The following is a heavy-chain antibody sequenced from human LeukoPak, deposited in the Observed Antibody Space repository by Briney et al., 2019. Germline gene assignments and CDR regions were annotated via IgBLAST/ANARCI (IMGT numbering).Heavy chain of an antibody. CDR1: GFTFSNAW. CDR2: IKTKARGGTA. CDR3: TTGFFGASSDWGDY. D-gene: IGHD6-19*01. Sequence: GGSLRLSCAASGFTFSNAWMSWVRQAPGKGLEWVGRIKTKARGGTADSAAPVKGRFTISRDDSKNTVYLQMNSLKVEDTALYYCTTGFFGASSDWGDYWGQGTLVTVSS. J-gene: IGHJ4*02. V-gene: IGHV3-15*01.